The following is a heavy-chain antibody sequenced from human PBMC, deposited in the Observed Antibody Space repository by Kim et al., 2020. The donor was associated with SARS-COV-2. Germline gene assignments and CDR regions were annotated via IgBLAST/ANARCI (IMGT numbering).Heavy chain of an antibody. J-gene: IGHJ3*02. CDR1: GFTFSSCS. CDR2: ISSSSSYI. D-gene: IGHD3-10*01. CDR3: ARDYLWVGYGSGSYWHTNDAFDI. Sequence: GGSLRLSCAASGFTFSSCSMNWVRQAPGKGLEWVSSISSSSSYIYYADSVKGRFTISRDNAKNSLYLQMNSLRAEDTAVYYCARDYLWVGYGSGSYWHTNDAFDIWGQGTMVTVSS. V-gene: IGHV3-21*01.